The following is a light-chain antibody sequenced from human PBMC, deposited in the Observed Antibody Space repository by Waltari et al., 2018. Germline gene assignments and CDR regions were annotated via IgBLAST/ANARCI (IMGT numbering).Light chain of an antibody. J-gene: IGLJ3*02. CDR1: CSAVVVSNY. CDR2: DVS. V-gene: IGLV2-14*01. CDR3: CSFTSRSTWV. Sequence: SAMIRPASVSGSPRQSLSGTSTATCSAVVVSNYVSWNQQHPGKVPKLLIFDVSNRPSGVSNRFSGSKSGNTASLTISGLQAEDESDYYCCSFTSRSTWVFGGGTKLTVL.